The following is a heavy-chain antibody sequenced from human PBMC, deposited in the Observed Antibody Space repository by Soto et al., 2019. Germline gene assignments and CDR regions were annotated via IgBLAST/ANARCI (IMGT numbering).Heavy chain of an antibody. J-gene: IGHJ3*01. CDR1: GFSFSDSG. CDR2: ISYDGSNK. CDR3: AKSVRXCLGXSCSPEAFDV. V-gene: IGHV3-30*18. D-gene: IGHD2-15*01. Sequence: QVHLVESGGGVVQPGRSLRLSCVASGFSFSDSGMHWVRQAPGKGLEWVAAISYDGSNKYYADSVNDRFTISRDNSKXTLSLQMNSXRAEDKAVYYCAKSVRXCLGXSCSPEAFDVWGQGTLVSVSS.